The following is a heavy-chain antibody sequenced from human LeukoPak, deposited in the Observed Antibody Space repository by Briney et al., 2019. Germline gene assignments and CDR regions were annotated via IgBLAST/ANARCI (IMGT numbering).Heavy chain of an antibody. D-gene: IGHD2-15*01. J-gene: IGHJ4*02. Sequence: PSETLSLTCTVSGGSISSYYWNWIRQPAGKGLEWIGRIHTSGSTNYNPSLKSRVTMSVDTSKNQFSLKLSSVTAADTAVYYCARDEGSPHSSCWYFDYWGQGTLVTVSS. CDR2: IHTSGST. CDR1: GGSISSYY. V-gene: IGHV4-4*07. CDR3: ARDEGSPHSSCWYFDY.